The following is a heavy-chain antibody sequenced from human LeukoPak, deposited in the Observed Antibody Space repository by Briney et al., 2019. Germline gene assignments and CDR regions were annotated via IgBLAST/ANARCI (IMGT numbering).Heavy chain of an antibody. V-gene: IGHV3-7*01. CDR2: MTEDGNNE. CDR1: AFTISGYW. J-gene: IGHJ4*02. Sequence: GGSLRLSCAASAFTISGYWMNWVRQAPGKGLEWVASMTEDGNNEFYVDSVKGRFTISGDNAKNSLYLQMNSLRADDTAVYCCTRGLHDYWGQGTLVTVS. CDR3: TRGLHDY. D-gene: IGHD2-15*01.